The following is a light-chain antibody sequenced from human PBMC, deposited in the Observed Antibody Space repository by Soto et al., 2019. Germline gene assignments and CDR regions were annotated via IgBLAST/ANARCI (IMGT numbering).Light chain of an antibody. V-gene: IGKV3-20*01. Sequence: EIVLTQSPGTLSLSPGERATLSCRASQSFSSSYLAWYQQKSGKAPRLLIYETSSRATGIPDRFSGSGSQTDFTLTISRLEPEDFAVYYCQQYGTSPRMFDQGTKVDIK. J-gene: IGKJ1*01. CDR2: ETS. CDR1: QSFSSSY. CDR3: QQYGTSPRM.